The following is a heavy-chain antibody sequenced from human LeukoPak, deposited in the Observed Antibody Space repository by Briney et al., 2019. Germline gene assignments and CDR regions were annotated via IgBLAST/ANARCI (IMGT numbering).Heavy chain of an antibody. CDR3: ARVSASSSRTNWFDP. Sequence: SETLSLTCTVSGGSISSSSYYWGWIRQPPGKGLEWIGRIYTSGSTNYNPSLKSRVTMSVDTSKNQFSLKLSSVTAADTAVYYCARVSASSSRTNWFDPWGQGTLVTVSS. CDR1: GGSISSSSYY. J-gene: IGHJ5*02. V-gene: IGHV4-61*05. CDR2: IYTSGST. D-gene: IGHD6-13*01.